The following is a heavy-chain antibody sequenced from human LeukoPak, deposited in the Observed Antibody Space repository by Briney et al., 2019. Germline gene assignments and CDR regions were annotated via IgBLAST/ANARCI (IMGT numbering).Heavy chain of an antibody. CDR3: ARVLPYSGYVYYYGMDV. Sequence: GRSLRLSCAASGFTFSSYAMHWVRQAPGKGLEWVAVISYDGSNKYYADSVKGRFTISRDNSKNTLYLQMNNLRAEDTAVYYCARVLPYSGYVYYYGMDVWGQGTTVTVS. J-gene: IGHJ6*02. D-gene: IGHD5-12*01. CDR1: GFTFSSYA. V-gene: IGHV3-30-3*01. CDR2: ISYDGSNK.